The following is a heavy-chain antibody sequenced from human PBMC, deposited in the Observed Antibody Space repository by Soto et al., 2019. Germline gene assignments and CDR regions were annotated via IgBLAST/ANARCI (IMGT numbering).Heavy chain of an antibody. CDR1: GESFSGHI. D-gene: IGHD6-19*01. V-gene: IGHV4-34*01. Sequence: PSETLSVTCAVYGESFSGHIWTWIRQTPGKGLQWIGQINHSGSASYNPSLKSRVTISVHTSNSQFSLELSSVTAADTAVYYCARGLITGSHYSGGWYYFDSWGQGTQVTVSS. CDR3: ARGLITGSHYSGGWYYFDS. CDR2: INHSGSA. J-gene: IGHJ4*02.